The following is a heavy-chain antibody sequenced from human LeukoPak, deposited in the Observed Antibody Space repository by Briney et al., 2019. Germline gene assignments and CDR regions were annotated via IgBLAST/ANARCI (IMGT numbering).Heavy chain of an antibody. CDR2: INPNTGGT. Sequence: GSVKVSCKASGYTFTDYYFHWVRQVPGQGLECMGWINPNTGGTNYPQKFQGRVTMTRDTAISTAYMELTSLRSDDTAVYYCARDLGATTGAPWYYFDNWGQGTLVTVPS. V-gene: IGHV1-2*02. CDR1: GYTFTDYY. CDR3: ARDLGATTGAPWYYFDN. J-gene: IGHJ4*01. D-gene: IGHD1-26*01.